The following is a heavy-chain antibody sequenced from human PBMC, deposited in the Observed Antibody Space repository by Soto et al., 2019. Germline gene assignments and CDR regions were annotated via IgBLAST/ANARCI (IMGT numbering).Heavy chain of an antibody. CDR1: GFTLSDHY. CDR2: SRDKPQGYST. D-gene: IGHD3-22*01. V-gene: IGHV3-72*01. CDR3: VRATYFSYSSGYTRCLYY. J-gene: IGHJ4*02. Sequence: EVQLVESGGGLVQPGGSLRLSCASSGFTLSDHYIDWVRQAPGKGLEWVGRSRDKPQGYSTAYAASVKGRFTTSSDKSKNSAYRQMNSLKPENTVVYYCVRATYFSYSSGYTRCLYYWCQGTLCTVCS.